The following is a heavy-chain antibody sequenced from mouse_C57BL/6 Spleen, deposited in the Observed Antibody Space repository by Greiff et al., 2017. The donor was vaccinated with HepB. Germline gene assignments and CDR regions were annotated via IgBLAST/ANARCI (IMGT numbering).Heavy chain of an antibody. V-gene: IGHV1-64*01. CDR2: IHPNSGST. J-gene: IGHJ2*01. CDR1: GYTFTSYW. CDR3: ARDDEVLFDY. Sequence: QVQLKQPGAELVKPGASVKLSCKASGYTFTSYWMHWVKQRPGQGLEWIGMIHPNSGSTNYNEKFKSKATLTVDKSSSTAYMQLSSLTSEDSAVYYCARDDEVLFDYWGQGTTLTVSS. D-gene: IGHD2-12*01.